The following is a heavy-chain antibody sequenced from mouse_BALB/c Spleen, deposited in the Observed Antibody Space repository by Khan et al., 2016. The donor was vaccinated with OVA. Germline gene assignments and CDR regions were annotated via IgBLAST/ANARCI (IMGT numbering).Heavy chain of an antibody. D-gene: IGHD1-1*01. V-gene: IGHV5-17*02. CDR2: ISGDSNTI. J-gene: IGHJ2*01. CDR3: ATSYFYGYYFVY. CDR1: GFTFSSYG. Sequence: EVELVESGGDLVQPGGSRKLSCAASGFTFSSYGMHWVRQAPEKGLEWVAYISGDSNTIYYADTVKGRFTISRDNPRNTLFLQMTSLMSEDTAMYYCATSYFYGYYFVYWGPGTTLTVSS.